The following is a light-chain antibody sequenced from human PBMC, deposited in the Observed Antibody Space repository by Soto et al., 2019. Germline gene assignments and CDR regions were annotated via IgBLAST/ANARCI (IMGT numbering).Light chain of an antibody. J-gene: IGKJ2*01. CDR3: QQRSNWYT. V-gene: IGKV3-11*01. CDR2: DAS. Sequence: EIVLTQSPATLSFSPGERATLSCRASQSVSSYFAWYQQKPGQAPRLLIYDASNRATGIPARFSGSGSGTDFTLTISSLEPEDFAVYYCQQRSNWYTFGQGTKLEIK. CDR1: QSVSSY.